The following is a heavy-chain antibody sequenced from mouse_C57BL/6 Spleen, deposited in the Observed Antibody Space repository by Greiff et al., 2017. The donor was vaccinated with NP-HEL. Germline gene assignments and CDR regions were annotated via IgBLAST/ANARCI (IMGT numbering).Heavy chain of an antibody. D-gene: IGHD1-1*01. Sequence: QVQLKEPGAELVKPGASVKLSCKASGYTFTSYWMQWVKQRPGQGLEWIGEIDPSDSYTNYNQKFKGKATLTVDTSSSTAYMQLSSLTSEDSAVYYCARRPSSYGYWGQGTTLTVSS. V-gene: IGHV1-50*01. CDR2: IDPSDSYT. CDR3: ARRPSSYGY. J-gene: IGHJ2*01. CDR1: GYTFTSYW.